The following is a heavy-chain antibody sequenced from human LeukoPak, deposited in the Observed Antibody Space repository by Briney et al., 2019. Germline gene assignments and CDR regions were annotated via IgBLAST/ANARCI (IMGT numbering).Heavy chain of an antibody. CDR2: ISYDGSTK. V-gene: IGHV3-30*03. CDR1: GFTFSTYG. D-gene: IGHD6-13*01. J-gene: IGHJ4*02. Sequence: PGGSLRLSCTASGFTFSTYGMHWVRQAPGKGLEWVTLISYDGSTKYYSDSVKGRFTLSRDNAKNSLYLQMNSLRAEDTAVYYCARAPGYRSFLDYWGQGTLVIVSS. CDR3: ARAPGYRSFLDY.